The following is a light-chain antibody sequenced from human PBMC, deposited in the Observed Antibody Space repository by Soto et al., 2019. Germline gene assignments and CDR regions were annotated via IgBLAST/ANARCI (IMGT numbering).Light chain of an antibody. CDR3: QQYYSTPRWT. CDR2: WAS. V-gene: IGKV4-1*01. CDR1: QSISNY. Sequence: DIQMTQSPSSLSASVGDRVTITCRASQSISNYLNWYQQKPGQPPKLLIYWASTRESGVPDRFSGSGSGTDFTLTISSLQAEDVAVYYCQQYYSTPRWTFGQGTKVDIK. J-gene: IGKJ1*01.